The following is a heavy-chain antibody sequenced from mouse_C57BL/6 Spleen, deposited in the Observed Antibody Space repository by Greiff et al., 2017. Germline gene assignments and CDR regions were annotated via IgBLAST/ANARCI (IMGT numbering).Heavy chain of an antibody. Sequence: QVQLKESGAELARPGASVKLSCKASGYTFTSYGISWVKQRTGQGLEWIGEIYPRSGNTYYNEKFKGKATLTADKSSSKAYMVLRSLTSEDSAVYFCARTPYDYDVPFAYWGQGTLVTVSA. J-gene: IGHJ3*01. V-gene: IGHV1-81*01. CDR3: ARTPYDYDVPFAY. CDR1: GYTFTSYG. CDR2: IYPRSGNT. D-gene: IGHD2-4*01.